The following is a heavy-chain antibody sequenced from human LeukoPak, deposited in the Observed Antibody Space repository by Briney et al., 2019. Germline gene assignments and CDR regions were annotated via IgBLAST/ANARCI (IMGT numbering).Heavy chain of an antibody. CDR3: ARDPQIAAADYYFDY. V-gene: IGHV3-30*03. J-gene: IGHJ4*02. D-gene: IGHD6-13*01. Sequence: GSLRLSCAASGFTFSSYGMHWVRQAPGKGLEWVAVISYDGSNKYYADSVKGRFTISRDNSKNTLYLQMNSLRAEDTAVYYCARDPQIAAADYYFDYWGQGTLVTVSS. CDR1: GFTFSSYG. CDR2: ISYDGSNK.